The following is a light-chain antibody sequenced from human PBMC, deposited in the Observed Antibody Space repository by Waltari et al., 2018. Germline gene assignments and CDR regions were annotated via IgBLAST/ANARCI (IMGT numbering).Light chain of an antibody. CDR1: SSDVGSYNL. Sequence: QSALTQPASVSGSPGQSITISCTGTSSDVGSYNLASWYQQHPGKAPKFMVYEVSKRPSGVSNRFSASKSGNTASLTISGLQAEDEADYYCCSYAGSGTVVFGGGTKLTVL. CDR2: EVS. CDR3: CSYAGSGTVV. J-gene: IGLJ2*01. V-gene: IGLV2-23*02.